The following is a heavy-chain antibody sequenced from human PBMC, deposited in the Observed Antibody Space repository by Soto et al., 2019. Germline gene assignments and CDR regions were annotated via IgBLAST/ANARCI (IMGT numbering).Heavy chain of an antibody. V-gene: IGHV1-69*01. CDR2: FIPVYRTL. CDR1: GGSFGNPV. Sequence: QVLLVQSGAEVKKPGSWVKISCKASGGSFGNPVITWGRKTLDQGLEWLGGFIPVYRTLNYAQKFQGRVTITADESTGTAYMTLNSLASNDTAVYYCATGVIWIGYFTVDSWGQGTRVTVSS. CDR3: ATGVIWIGYFTVDS. D-gene: IGHD3-3*01. J-gene: IGHJ4*02.